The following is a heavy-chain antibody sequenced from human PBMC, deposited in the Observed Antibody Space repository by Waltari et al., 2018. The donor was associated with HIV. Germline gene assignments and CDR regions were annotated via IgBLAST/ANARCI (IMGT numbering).Heavy chain of an antibody. Sequence: EVQLVESGGGLVQPGGSLRLSCAASGFTVSSNYMSWFRQAPGKGLQWVSVIYSGGSTYDADSVKGRFTISRDNSKNTLYLQMNSLRAEDTAVYYCARQRISGSEPFDYWGQGTLVTVSS. CDR3: ARQRISGSEPFDY. D-gene: IGHD3-10*01. V-gene: IGHV3-66*04. CDR1: GFTVSSNY. CDR2: IYSGGST. J-gene: IGHJ4*02.